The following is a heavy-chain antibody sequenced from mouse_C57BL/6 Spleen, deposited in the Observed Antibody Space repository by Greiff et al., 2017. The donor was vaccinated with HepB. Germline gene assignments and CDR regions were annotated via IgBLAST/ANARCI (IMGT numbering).Heavy chain of an antibody. CDR1: GYTFTDYE. CDR3: TRLPYDYAYYYAMDY. CDR2: IDPETGGT. Sequence: QVQLQQSGAELVRPGASVTLSCKASGYTFTDYEMHWVKQTPVHGLEWIGAIDPETGGTAYNQKFKGKAILTADKSSSTAYMELRSLTSEDSAVYYCTRLPYDYAYYYAMDYWGQGTSVTVSS. J-gene: IGHJ4*01. V-gene: IGHV1-15*01. D-gene: IGHD2-4*01.